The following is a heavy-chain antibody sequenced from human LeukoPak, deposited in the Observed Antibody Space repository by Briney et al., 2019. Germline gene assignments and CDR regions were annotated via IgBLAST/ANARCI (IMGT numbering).Heavy chain of an antibody. V-gene: IGHV3-7*01. Sequence: GGSLRLSCVASGLSFGSYWMDWVRQAPGKGLEWVANIRKDGGDIHYVDSVKGRFTISRDNAKNSVYLQMHSLRAEDTAMYYCARDAFGDFSYWGQGILVTVPS. J-gene: IGHJ1*01. CDR1: GLSFGSYW. D-gene: IGHD3-10*01. CDR3: ARDAFGDFSY. CDR2: IRKDGGDI.